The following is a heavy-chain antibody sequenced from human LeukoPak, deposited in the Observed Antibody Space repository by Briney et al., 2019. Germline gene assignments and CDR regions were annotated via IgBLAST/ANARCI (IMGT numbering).Heavy chain of an antibody. Sequence: GESLKISCKGSGYSFTNYWIGWVRQMPGKGLEWMGIIYPGDSDTRYSPSFQGQVTISADKSISTAYLQWSSLKASDTAMYYCARQAVPAAIWFDPWGQGTLLTVSS. J-gene: IGHJ5*02. CDR2: IYPGDSDT. CDR1: GYSFTNYW. V-gene: IGHV5-51*01. CDR3: ARQAVPAAIWFDP. D-gene: IGHD2-2*01.